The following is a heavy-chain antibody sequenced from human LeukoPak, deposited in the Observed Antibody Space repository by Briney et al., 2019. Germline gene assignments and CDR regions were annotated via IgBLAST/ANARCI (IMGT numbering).Heavy chain of an antibody. J-gene: IGHJ4*02. V-gene: IGHV1-69*05. CDR3: ASASGSRDY. D-gene: IGHD1-26*01. CDR2: IIPIFGTA. CDR1: GGTFISYA. Sequence: ASVKVSCKASGGTFISYAISWVRQARGQGLEWLGRIIPIFGTANYAQKFQGRVTITTDESTSTAYMELSSLRSEDTAVYYCASASGSRDYWGQGTLVTVSS.